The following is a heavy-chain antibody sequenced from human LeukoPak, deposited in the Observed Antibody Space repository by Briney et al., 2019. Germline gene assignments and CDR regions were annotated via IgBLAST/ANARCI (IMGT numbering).Heavy chain of an antibody. CDR3: ARAPYYYDSSGLFDP. Sequence: GSLRLSCAASGFTFSSYAMSWIRLPPGKGLEWIGEINHSGSTNYNPSLKSRVTISVDTSKNQFSLKLSSVTAADTAVYYCARAPYYYDSSGLFDPWGQGTLVTVSS. CDR1: GFTFSSYA. V-gene: IGHV4-34*01. J-gene: IGHJ5*02. D-gene: IGHD3-22*01. CDR2: INHSGST.